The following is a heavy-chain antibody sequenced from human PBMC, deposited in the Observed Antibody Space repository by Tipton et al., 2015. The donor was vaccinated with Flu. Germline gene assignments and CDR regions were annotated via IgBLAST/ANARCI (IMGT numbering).Heavy chain of an antibody. Sequence: SLRLSCAASGFTFSDYYMSWVRQAPGKGLEWVSHISSSGSIINYADSVKGRFTISRDNAKNSLFLQMNSLRAEDTAVYYCARDHPPSITVLGEITDYFGMAGWGQGTTVTVSS. D-gene: IGHD3-3*01. CDR2: ISSSGSII. CDR3: ARDHPPSITVLGEITDYFGMAG. V-gene: IGHV3-11*01. J-gene: IGHJ6*02. CDR1: GFTFSDYY.